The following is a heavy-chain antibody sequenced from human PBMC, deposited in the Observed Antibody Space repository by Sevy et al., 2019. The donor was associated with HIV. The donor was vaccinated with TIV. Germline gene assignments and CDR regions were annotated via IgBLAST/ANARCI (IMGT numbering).Heavy chain of an antibody. D-gene: IGHD6-19*01. V-gene: IGHV3-30*04. CDR2: ISYDGIIK. Sequence: GGSLRLSCAASGFTFNTHAMHWVRQAPGKGLDWVALISYDGIIKYYADSVKGRLTISRDNSKNTLSLQMNSLRIEDTAVYYCAREGGYTSAWSPGNYWGQGTLVTVSS. J-gene: IGHJ4*02. CDR3: AREGGYTSAWSPGNY. CDR1: GFTFNTHA.